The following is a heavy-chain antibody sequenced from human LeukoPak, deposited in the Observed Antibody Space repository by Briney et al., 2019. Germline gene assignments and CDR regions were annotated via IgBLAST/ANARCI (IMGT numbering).Heavy chain of an antibody. CDR1: GFTFSSYA. J-gene: IGHJ4*02. V-gene: IGHV3-30-3*01. Sequence: GGSLRLSCAASGFTFSSYAMHWVRQAPGKGLEWVAVISYDGSNKYYADSVKGRFTISRDNSKNTLYLQMNSLRAEDTAVYYCARASVLTFDYWGQGTLVTVSS. CDR3: ARASVLTFDY. CDR2: ISYDGSNK. D-gene: IGHD4/OR15-4a*01.